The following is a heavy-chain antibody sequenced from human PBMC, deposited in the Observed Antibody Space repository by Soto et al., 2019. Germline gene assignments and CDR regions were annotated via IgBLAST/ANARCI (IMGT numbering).Heavy chain of an antibody. CDR2: ISSSSSYI. CDR3: ARDTTVTTIYYYYYMDV. CDR1: GFTFSSYS. D-gene: IGHD4-17*01. J-gene: IGHJ6*03. Sequence: PGGSLRLSCAASGFTFSSYSMNWVRQAPGKGLEWVSSISSSSSYIYYADSVKGRFTISRDNAKNTLYLQMNSLRAEDTAVYYCARDTTVTTIYYYYYMDVWGKGTTVTVSS. V-gene: IGHV3-21*01.